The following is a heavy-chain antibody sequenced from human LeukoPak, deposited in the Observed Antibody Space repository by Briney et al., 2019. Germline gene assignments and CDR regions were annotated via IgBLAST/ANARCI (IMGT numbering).Heavy chain of an antibody. CDR2: ISWDSKNI. CDR1: GFTFDDYA. D-gene: IGHD6-19*01. Sequence: GGSLRLSCAASGFTFDDYAMFSVRPAPGKGLEWVSGISWDSKNIGYAASVKGRFTISRANAKNSLYLQLHSLRPEDTAFYYGARGNRDSSGFYYYYGMDVWGQGTTVTVSS. J-gene: IGHJ6*02. CDR3: ARGNRDSSGFYYYYGMDV. V-gene: IGHV3-9*01.